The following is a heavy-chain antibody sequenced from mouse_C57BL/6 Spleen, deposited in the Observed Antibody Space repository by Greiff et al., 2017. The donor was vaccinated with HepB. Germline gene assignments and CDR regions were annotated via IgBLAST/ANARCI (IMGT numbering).Heavy chain of an antibody. Sequence: LKESGAELARPGASVKLSCKASGYTFTSYGISWVKQRTGQGLEWIGEIYPRSGNTYYNEKFKGKATLTADKSSSTAYMELRSLTSEDSAVYFCANYGSSYDDYWGQGTTLTVSS. CDR3: ANYGSSYDDY. V-gene: IGHV1-81*01. CDR1: GYTFTSYG. CDR2: IYPRSGNT. J-gene: IGHJ2*01. D-gene: IGHD1-1*01.